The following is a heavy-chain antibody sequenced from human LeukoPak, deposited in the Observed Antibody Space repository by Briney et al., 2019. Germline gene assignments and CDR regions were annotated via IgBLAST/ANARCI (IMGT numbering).Heavy chain of an antibody. CDR2: IYYSGST. J-gene: IGHJ4*02. CDR3: AGGQLYLVDY. Sequence: SETLSLTCTVSGFPISSCSYYWGWIRQPPGKGLEWIGRIYYSGSTYYNPSLKSRVTISVDTSKNQFSLPLGSVTDADTPVYYWAGGQLYLVDYWGQGTLVTVSS. V-gene: IGHV4-39*01. D-gene: IGHD1-1*01. CDR1: GFPISSCSYY.